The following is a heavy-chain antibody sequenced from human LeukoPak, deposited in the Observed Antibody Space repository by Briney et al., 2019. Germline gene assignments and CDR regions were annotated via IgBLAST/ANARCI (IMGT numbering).Heavy chain of an antibody. CDR1: GFTFSSYA. CDR3: AKVTLYYYDSSGYFDY. D-gene: IGHD3-22*01. Sequence: GGSLRLSCAASGFTFSSYAMSWVRQAPGKGLEWVSAISGSGGSTYYADSVKGRFTISRDNSKNTLYLQMNSLRAEDTAVYYCAKVTLYYYDSSGYFDYWGQGTLVTVSS. J-gene: IGHJ4*02. CDR2: ISGSGGST. V-gene: IGHV3-23*01.